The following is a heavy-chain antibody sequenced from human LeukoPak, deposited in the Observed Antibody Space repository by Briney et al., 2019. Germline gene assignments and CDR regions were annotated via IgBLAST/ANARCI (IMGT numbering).Heavy chain of an antibody. V-gene: IGHV1-46*01. Sequence: ASVKVSCKASGYTFTSYYMHRVRQAPGQGLEWMGIINPSGGSTSYAQKFQGRVTMTRDTSTSTVYMELSSLRSEDTAVYYCASRGRGYSGYAPVFDYYYYYYMDVWGKGTTVTVSS. J-gene: IGHJ6*03. CDR1: GYTFTSYY. CDR3: ASRGRGYSGYAPVFDYYYYYYMDV. D-gene: IGHD5-12*01. CDR2: INPSGGST.